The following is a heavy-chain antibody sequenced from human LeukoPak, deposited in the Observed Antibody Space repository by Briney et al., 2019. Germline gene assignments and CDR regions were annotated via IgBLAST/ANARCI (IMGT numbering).Heavy chain of an antibody. Sequence: SETLSLTCTVSGYPITSGHYWAWIRHPPGKGLEWIASIYYSGSTYYNPSLKTRITTSADTAKNQFSLMLSSVTAADTAMYYCARLGYCNTVTCYGWFDPWGQGILVSVSS. V-gene: IGHV4-38-2*02. CDR1: GYPITSGHY. D-gene: IGHD2/OR15-2a*01. J-gene: IGHJ5*02. CDR3: ARLGYCNTVTCYGWFDP. CDR2: IYYSGST.